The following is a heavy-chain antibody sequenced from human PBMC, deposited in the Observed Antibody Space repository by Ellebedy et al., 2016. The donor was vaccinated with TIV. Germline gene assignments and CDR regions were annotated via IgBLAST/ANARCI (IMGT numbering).Heavy chain of an antibody. Sequence: GGSLRLSXAASGFTGSVMSWVRQAPGKGLEWISCVSDSGISAYYADSVKGRFTISRDNSKNTVYLQIYSLRAEDTAIYFCAKDACSTAGCPHGGFDSWGQGIKVAVSS. CDR2: VSDSGISA. J-gene: IGHJ4*02. V-gene: IGHV3-23*01. CDR1: GFTGSV. D-gene: IGHD2-2*01. CDR3: AKDACSTAGCPHGGFDS.